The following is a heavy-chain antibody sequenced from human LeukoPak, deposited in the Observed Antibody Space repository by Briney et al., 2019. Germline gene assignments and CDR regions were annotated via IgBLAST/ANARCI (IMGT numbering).Heavy chain of an antibody. D-gene: IGHD6-13*01. Sequence: GGSLRLSCVPSGFSFSSYGMHWVRQAPGKGLEWVAVIWSHGNRRHHADSVEGRFTISRDNAKNSLYLQMNSLRAEDTALYHCARWVAAAGSDYWGQGTLVTVSS. V-gene: IGHV3-33*01. CDR3: ARWVAAAGSDY. CDR2: IWSHGNRR. CDR1: GFSFSSYG. J-gene: IGHJ4*02.